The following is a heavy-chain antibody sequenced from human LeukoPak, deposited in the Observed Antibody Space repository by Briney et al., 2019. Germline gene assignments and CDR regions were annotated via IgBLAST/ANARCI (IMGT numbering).Heavy chain of an antibody. J-gene: IGHJ4*02. CDR1: GFTLSSYW. V-gene: IGHV3-48*01. CDR3: ARGKSSKQQVARLLDY. Sequence: GGSLRLSCAASGFTLSSYWMHWVRQAPGKGLEWVSYISSSSSTIYYADSVKGRFTISRDDAKNSLYLQMNSLRAEDTAVYYCARGKSSKQQVARLLDYWGQGTLVTVSS. D-gene: IGHD6-13*01. CDR2: ISSSSSTI.